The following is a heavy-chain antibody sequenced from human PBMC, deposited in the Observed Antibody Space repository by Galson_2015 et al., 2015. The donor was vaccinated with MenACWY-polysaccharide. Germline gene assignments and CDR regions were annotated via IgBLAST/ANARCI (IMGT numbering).Heavy chain of an antibody. V-gene: IGHV1-18*01. CDR2: NSTYNGNT. CDR3: ARDFRSSWYGHYFDY. D-gene: IGHD6-13*01. Sequence: SVKVSCKASGYTFTSYGISWVRQAPGQGLEWMGWNSTYNGNTNYAQMLQGRVTMTTDTTASTAYMELRSLRSYDTAVYYCARDFRSSWYGHYFDYWGQGTLVTVSS. J-gene: IGHJ4*02. CDR1: GYTFTSYG.